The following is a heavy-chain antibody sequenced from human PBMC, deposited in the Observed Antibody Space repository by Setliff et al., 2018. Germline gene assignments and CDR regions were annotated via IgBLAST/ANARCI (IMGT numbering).Heavy chain of an antibody. CDR1: GFTFSNYA. CDR2: ISWDGGST. D-gene: IGHD3-10*01. CDR3: AMGDEYGSGSYYPFDY. J-gene: IGHJ4*02. Sequence: GGSLRLSCAASGFTFSNYAMSWVRQAPGKGLEWVSLISWDGGSTYYADSVKGRFTISRDNSKNSLYLQMNSLRAEDTALYYCAMGDEYGSGSYYPFDYWGQGTLVTVSS. V-gene: IGHV3-43D*03.